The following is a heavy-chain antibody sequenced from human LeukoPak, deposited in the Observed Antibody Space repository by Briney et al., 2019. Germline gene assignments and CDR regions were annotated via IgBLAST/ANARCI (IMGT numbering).Heavy chain of an antibody. Sequence: GGSLRLSCAASGFSFSSYWMHWVRQAPGKGLVWVSRISSDGSSTIYADSVKGRFTISRDNAKNTLYLQTNSLRAEDTAVYYCARLGSGSTLDCWGQGILVTVSS. D-gene: IGHD3-10*01. J-gene: IGHJ4*02. CDR2: ISSDGSST. CDR1: GFSFSSYW. CDR3: ARLGSGSTLDC. V-gene: IGHV3-74*01.